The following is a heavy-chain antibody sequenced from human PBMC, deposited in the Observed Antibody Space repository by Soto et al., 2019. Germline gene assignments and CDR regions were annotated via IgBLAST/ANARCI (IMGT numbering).Heavy chain of an antibody. V-gene: IGHV4-4*02. J-gene: IGHJ4*02. D-gene: IGHD6-13*01. CDR2: IYHSGST. Sequence: PSETLSLTCAVSGGSISSSNWWSWVRQPPGKGLEWIGEIYHSGSTNYNACLKSRVTISVDKSKNQLSLKVSTVTAGDTAVYYCARATIGGSSWPFDYWGQGTLVTVS. CDR1: GGSISSSNW. CDR3: ARATIGGSSWPFDY.